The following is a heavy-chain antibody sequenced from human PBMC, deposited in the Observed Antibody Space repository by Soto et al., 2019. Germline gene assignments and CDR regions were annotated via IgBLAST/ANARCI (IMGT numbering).Heavy chain of an antibody. Sequence: SETRSRTCTVSGASINNYYWSWIRQPPGKGLEWIGYVYYTGSTSTKYNPSLQSRVAMSVDSYKHPFSLNLTSMTAAATDIYSCPKYRRKDAEGYRLDFWGPGTLVTVSS. CDR3: PKYRRKDAEGYRLDF. V-gene: IGHV4-59*01. J-gene: IGHJ4*02. CDR2: VYYTGSTST. CDR1: GASINNYY. D-gene: IGHD5-12*01.